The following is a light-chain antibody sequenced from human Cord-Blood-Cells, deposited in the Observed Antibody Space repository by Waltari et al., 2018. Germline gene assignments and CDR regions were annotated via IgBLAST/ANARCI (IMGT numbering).Light chain of an antibody. CDR2: DAS. CDR1: QSVSSY. J-gene: IGKJ5*01. CDR3: QQRSNWPPIT. V-gene: IGKV3-11*01. Sequence: ELVLTQSPATLSLSPGERASISCRASQSVSSYLAWYQQKPGQAPRLLVYDASNRATGNSARFRGTWSGTDFTLTISSLEPEDFAVYYCQQRSNWPPITFVQGTRLEIK.